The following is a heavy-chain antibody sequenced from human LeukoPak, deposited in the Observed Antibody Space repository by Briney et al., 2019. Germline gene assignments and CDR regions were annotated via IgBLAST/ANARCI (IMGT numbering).Heavy chain of an antibody. J-gene: IGHJ4*02. CDR3: TTELQGTPYGSGSYSDY. D-gene: IGHD3-10*01. CDR2: IKSKTDGGTT. CDR1: GFTFSNAW. V-gene: IGHV3-15*01. Sequence: GGSLRLSCAASGFTFSNAWMSWVRQAPGKGLEWVGRIKSKTDGGTTDYAAPVKGRFTISRDDSKNTLYLQMNSLKTEDTAVYYCTTELQGTPYGSGSYSDYWGQGTLVTVSS.